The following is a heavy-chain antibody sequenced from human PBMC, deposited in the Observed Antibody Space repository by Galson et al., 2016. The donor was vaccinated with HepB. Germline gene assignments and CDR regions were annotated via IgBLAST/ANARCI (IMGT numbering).Heavy chain of an antibody. CDR1: GYAFSGYY. J-gene: IGHJ4*02. Sequence: SCKASGYAFSGYYIAWVRQAPGQGLEWMGGIIPIYGTTNYAQKFQGRVTISADESTTTAYMEVSSLRSEDTAVYYCARDPDYWGQGTLVTVSS. CDR2: IIPIYGTT. CDR3: ARDPDY. V-gene: IGHV1-69*01.